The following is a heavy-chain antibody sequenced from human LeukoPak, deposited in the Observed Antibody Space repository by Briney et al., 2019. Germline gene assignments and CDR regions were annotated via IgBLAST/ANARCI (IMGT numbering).Heavy chain of an antibody. CDR1: GGSISTYY. J-gene: IGHJ4*02. D-gene: IGHD3-22*01. V-gene: IGHV4-59*01. Sequence: SETLSLTCTVSGGSISTYYWSWIRQPPGKGLEWIGHIYYSGSTNYNPSLKSRVTISVDTSTNQFSLELSSVTAADTAVYYCARTYYDISGYFPNYFDYWGPGTLVTVSS. CDR3: ARTYYDISGYFPNYFDY. CDR2: IYYSGST.